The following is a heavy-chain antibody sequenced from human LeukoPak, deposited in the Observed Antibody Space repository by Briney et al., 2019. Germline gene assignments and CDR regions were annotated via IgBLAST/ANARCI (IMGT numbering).Heavy chain of an antibody. V-gene: IGHV4-34*01. CDR1: GGSVMYHS. J-gene: IGHJ4*02. CDR2: INHTGST. CDR3: TRWGSWPYDC. D-gene: IGHD6-13*01. Sequence: SETLSLTCAVSGGSVMYHSWTWIRQTPGRGLEWIGEINHTGSTNYNPSLKSRVTISIDTSKNQFSLNLTSVTAADTAVYYCTRWGSWPYDCWGQGTLVTVSS.